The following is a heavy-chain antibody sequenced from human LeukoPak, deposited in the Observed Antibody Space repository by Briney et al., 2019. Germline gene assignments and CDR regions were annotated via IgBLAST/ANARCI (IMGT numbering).Heavy chain of an antibody. CDR2: INDGGDST. J-gene: IGHJ4*02. Sequence: GGSLRLSCAASGFTFSSYAVSWVRQAPGKGLDWVSVINDGGDSTYYAGSVKGRFTISRDNSKNTLYLQMNSLRAEDTAVYYCAKSTGGSCFSGSGYWGQGTLVTVSP. CDR3: AKSTGGSCFSGSGY. D-gene: IGHD2-15*01. V-gene: IGHV3-23*01. CDR1: GFTFSSYA.